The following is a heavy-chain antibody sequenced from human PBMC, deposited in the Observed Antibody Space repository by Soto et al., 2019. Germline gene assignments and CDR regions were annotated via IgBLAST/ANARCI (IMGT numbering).Heavy chain of an antibody. CDR1: GFTFSSYG. D-gene: IGHD2-15*01. CDR2: IWYDGSNK. Sequence: QVQLVESGGGVVQPGRSLRLSCAASGFTFSSYGMHWVRQAPGKGLEWVAVIWYDGSNKYYADSVKGRFTISRDNSKNTLYLQMNSLRAEDTAVYYCAREGAELGYCSGGSCYPFQHWGQGTLVTVSS. J-gene: IGHJ1*01. CDR3: AREGAELGYCSGGSCYPFQH. V-gene: IGHV3-33*01.